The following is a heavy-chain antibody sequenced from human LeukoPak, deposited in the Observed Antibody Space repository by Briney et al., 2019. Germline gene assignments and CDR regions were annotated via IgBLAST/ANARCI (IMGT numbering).Heavy chain of an antibody. CDR2: IYYSGST. CDR3: ASSLDVFSQLLI. CDR1: GGSISSYY. V-gene: IGHV4-59*01. J-gene: IGHJ6*04. D-gene: IGHD2-2*01. Sequence: SETLSLTCTVSGGSISSYYWSWIRQPPGKGLEWIGFIYYSGSTNYNPSLKSRVTISVDTSKNQFSLKLSSVTAADTAVYYCASSLDVFSQLLIWGKGTTVTVSS.